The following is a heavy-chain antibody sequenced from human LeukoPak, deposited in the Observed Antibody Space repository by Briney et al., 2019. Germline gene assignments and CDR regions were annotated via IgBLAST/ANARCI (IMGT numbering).Heavy chain of an antibody. V-gene: IGHV4-39*01. Sequence: SETLSLTCTVSGGSISSSSYYWGWIRQPPGKGLEWIGSIYYSGSTYYNPSLKSRVTISVDTSKNQFSLKLSSVTAADTAVYYCARQVKAGLALSYWGQGTLVTVSS. CDR3: ARQVKAGLALSY. CDR2: IYYSGST. D-gene: IGHD3-10*01. CDR1: GGSISSSSYY. J-gene: IGHJ4*02.